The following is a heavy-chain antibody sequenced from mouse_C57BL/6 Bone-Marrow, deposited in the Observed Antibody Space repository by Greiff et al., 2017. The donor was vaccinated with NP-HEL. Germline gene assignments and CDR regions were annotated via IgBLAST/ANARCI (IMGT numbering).Heavy chain of an antibody. J-gene: IGHJ4*01. CDR1: GYTFTDYY. D-gene: IGHD2-3*01. V-gene: IGHV1-26*01. CDR3: ARSKIDGYYEAMDY. Sequence: EVQLQQSGPELVKPGASVKISCKASGYTFTDYYMNWVKQSHGKSLEWIGDINPNNGGTSYNQKFKGKATLTVDKSSSTAYMELRSLTSEDSAVYYCARSKIDGYYEAMDYWGQGTSVTVSS. CDR2: INPNNGGT.